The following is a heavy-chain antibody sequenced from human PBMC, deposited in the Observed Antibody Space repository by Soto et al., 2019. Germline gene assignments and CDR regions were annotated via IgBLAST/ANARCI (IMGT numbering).Heavy chain of an antibody. J-gene: IGHJ6*02. D-gene: IGHD3-16*02. CDR3: AKDRLSRWEVAGV. V-gene: IGHV3-30*04. CDR1: GFTFSMYA. Sequence: QVQLVESGGGVVQPGRSLRLSCAVSGFTFSMYAMHWARQAPGKGLEWVAVTSSDGASKYYADSVKGRFTISRDNSKNTLFLQMNSLRPEDTAVYYCAKDRLSRWEVAGVWGQGTTVTVSS. CDR2: TSSDGASK.